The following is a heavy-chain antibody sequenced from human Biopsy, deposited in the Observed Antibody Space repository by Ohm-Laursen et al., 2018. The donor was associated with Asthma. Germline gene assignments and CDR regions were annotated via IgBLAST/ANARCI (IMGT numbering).Heavy chain of an antibody. CDR1: GYNFISFA. Sequence: AASVKVSCKVSGYNFISFAIHWVRQAPGQRLEWMGWVNTGNGDTKYSQKFQGRVTITRDTSASTAYMELRSLRSEGTATYYCARTYYDFLTGQVKDVFGVWGQGTMVTVSS. V-gene: IGHV1-3*04. CDR3: ARTYYDFLTGQVKDVFGV. D-gene: IGHD3-9*01. J-gene: IGHJ3*01. CDR2: VNTGNGDT.